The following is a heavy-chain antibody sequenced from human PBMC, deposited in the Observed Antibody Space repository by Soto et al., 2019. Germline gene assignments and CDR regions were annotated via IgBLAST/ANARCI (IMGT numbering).Heavy chain of an antibody. CDR3: ATRSLRRLRFVETY. Sequence: QVQLQESGPGLVKPSGTLSLTCAVSGDSMTNTNWWSWVRQPPGKGLEWIGEIYHSGSTNYNPSLRSRVTKSVDKSKNQFSLNLTSVTAADTAGYSCATRSLRRLRFVETYWGQGTLVTVSS. V-gene: IGHV4-4*02. CDR1: GDSMTNTNW. CDR2: IYHSGST. J-gene: IGHJ4*02. D-gene: IGHD3-3*01.